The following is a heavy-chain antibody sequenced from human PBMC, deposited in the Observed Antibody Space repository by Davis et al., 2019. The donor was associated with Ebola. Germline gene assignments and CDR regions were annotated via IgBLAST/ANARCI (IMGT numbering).Heavy chain of an antibody. CDR3: ARVEWLGLEYFDY. D-gene: IGHD6-19*01. J-gene: IGHJ4*02. CDR1: GGSISSYY. V-gene: IGHV4-59*01. Sequence: MPGGSLRLSCTVSGGSISSYYWSWIRQPPGKGLEWIGYIYYSGSTNYNPSLKSRVTISVDTSKNQFSLKLSSVTAADTAVYYCARVEWLGLEYFDYWGQGTLVTVSS. CDR2: IYYSGST.